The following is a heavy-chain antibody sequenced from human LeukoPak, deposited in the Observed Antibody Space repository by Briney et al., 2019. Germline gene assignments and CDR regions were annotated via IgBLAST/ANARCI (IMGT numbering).Heavy chain of an antibody. CDR2: ISARGGST. CDR3: AKEAGYGDYRPDL. Sequence: GGSLRLSCAAAGFTFSSHAMSWVRQAPGEGLGWDSAISARGGSTNYGDSVKGRFTISRDNSKNTLYLQMNSLRAEDTAVYYCAKEAGYGDYRPDLWGRGTLVTVSS. V-gene: IGHV3-23*01. CDR1: GFTFSSHA. D-gene: IGHD4-17*01. J-gene: IGHJ2*01.